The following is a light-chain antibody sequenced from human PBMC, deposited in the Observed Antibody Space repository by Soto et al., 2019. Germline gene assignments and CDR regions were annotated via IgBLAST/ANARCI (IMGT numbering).Light chain of an antibody. V-gene: IGKV4-1*01. CDR2: WAS. J-gene: IGKJ4*01. Sequence: DIVMTQSPDSLAVSLGERATINCKSSQSLLYSSNNKNKLAWYQQKPGQPPKLLIYWASTRESGVPDRFSGSGSWTDFTLTISSLQAEDVAVYYCQHYYTTPVTFGGGTKMEI. CDR3: QHYYTTPVT. CDR1: QSLLYSSNNKNK.